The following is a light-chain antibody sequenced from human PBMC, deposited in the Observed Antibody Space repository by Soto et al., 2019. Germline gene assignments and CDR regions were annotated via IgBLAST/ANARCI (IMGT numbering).Light chain of an antibody. V-gene: IGLV3-21*02. CDR2: DDS. CDR3: QVWDSSSDRPV. Sequence: SYELTQPPSVSVAPGQTATITCGENNIGSKSVHWYQKKPDQAPVLVVYDDSDRPSGIPERFSGSNSGNTATLTVSRVEAGDEADYYCQVWDSSSDRPVFGGGTKLTVL. J-gene: IGLJ3*02. CDR1: NIGSKS.